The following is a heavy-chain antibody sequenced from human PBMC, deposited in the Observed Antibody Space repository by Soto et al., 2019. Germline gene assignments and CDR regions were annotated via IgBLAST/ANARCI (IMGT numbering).Heavy chain of an antibody. V-gene: IGHV3-53*01. J-gene: IGHJ4*02. D-gene: IGHD3-10*01. CDR3: AKDGRGSGSHYNSFGY. CDR2: IYSTGTT. Sequence: GSLRLSCAASGFTFGNNYMSGVRQAPGKGLEWVSLIYSTGTTKYADSVKGRFTVSRDNAKNTLYLQMNSLRAEDTAVYYCAKDGRGSGSHYNSFGYWGQGTLVTVSS. CDR1: GFTFGNNY.